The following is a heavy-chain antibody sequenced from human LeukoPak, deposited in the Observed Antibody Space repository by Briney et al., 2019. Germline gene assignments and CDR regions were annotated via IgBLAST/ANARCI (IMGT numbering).Heavy chain of an antibody. J-gene: IGHJ4*02. Sequence: SETLSLTCTVSGGSITNNNFYWGWIRQPPGKGLEWIGSVNYVGTTFYTPSLTGRVTISADTSKTQLSLRLTSVTAADTAVYYCARLSDYWGRGVLVTVSS. CDR2: VNYVGTT. V-gene: IGHV4-39*01. CDR1: GGSITNNNFY. CDR3: ARLSDY.